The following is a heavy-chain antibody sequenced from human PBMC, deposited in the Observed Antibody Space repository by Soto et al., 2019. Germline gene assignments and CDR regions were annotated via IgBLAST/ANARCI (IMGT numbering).Heavy chain of an antibody. V-gene: IGHV4-39*01. Sequence: QLQLQESGPGLVKPSETLSLTCTVSGGSISSSSYYWGWIRQPPGKGLEWIGSIYYSGSTYYNPSLQRRLTISVDTSTTQFSLKLSSVTAADTAGYYRAQLVDTAMFSWGQGTLVTVCS. CDR1: GGSISSSSYY. CDR2: IYYSGST. CDR3: AQLVDTAMFS. J-gene: IGHJ5*02. D-gene: IGHD5-18*01.